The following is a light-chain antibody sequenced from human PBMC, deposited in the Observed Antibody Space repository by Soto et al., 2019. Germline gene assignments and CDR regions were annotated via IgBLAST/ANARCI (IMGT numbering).Light chain of an antibody. V-gene: IGKV1-5*03. J-gene: IGKJ1*01. CDR2: KAS. CDR1: QSIHTW. Sequence: DFQMTQSPSTLSASVGDSVTITCRASQSIHTWLAWYQQKPGRTPKLLIYKASVLESGVPSRFSGSGSGTEFTLTISSLQPDDFATYYCQQYNVYSPTFGQGTKVEIK. CDR3: QQYNVYSPT.